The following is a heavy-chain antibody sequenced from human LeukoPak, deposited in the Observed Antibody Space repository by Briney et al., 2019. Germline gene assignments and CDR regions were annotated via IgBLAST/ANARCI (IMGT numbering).Heavy chain of an antibody. CDR2: ISYDGSNK. J-gene: IGHJ6*02. CDR1: GFTFSSYG. Sequence: PGRSLRLSCAASGFTFSSYGMHWVRHAPGKGLEGVAVISYDGSNKYYADSVKGRFTISRDNSKNTLYLQMNSLRAEDTAVYYCAKEGANIVVVPAAIQPSLKGSYYYYGMDVWGQGTTVTVSS. D-gene: IGHD2-2*01. V-gene: IGHV3-30*18. CDR3: AKEGANIVVVPAAIQPSLKGSYYYYGMDV.